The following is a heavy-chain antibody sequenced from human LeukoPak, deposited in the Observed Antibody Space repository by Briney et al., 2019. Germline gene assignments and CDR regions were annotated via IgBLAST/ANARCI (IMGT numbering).Heavy chain of an antibody. Sequence: SETLSLTCTVSGGSISSYYWSWIRQPPGRGLEWIGYIYYSGNTNCNPSLKSRVTISVDTSKNQFSLKLSSVTAADTAVYYCARLDLTAMVRFYAFDIWGQGTMVTVSS. D-gene: IGHD5-18*01. CDR3: ARLDLTAMVRFYAFDI. J-gene: IGHJ3*02. V-gene: IGHV4-59*08. CDR2: IYYSGNT. CDR1: GGSISSYY.